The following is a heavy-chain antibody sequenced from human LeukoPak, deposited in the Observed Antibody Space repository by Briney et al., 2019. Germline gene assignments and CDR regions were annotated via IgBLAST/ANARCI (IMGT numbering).Heavy chain of an antibody. D-gene: IGHD3-16*01. CDR2: IKTDGSST. Sequence: GGSLRLSCAASGFTFSDFWMYWVRQAPGKGLVWVSRIKTDGSSTNYADSVKGRFTISRDNAKNTLNLHLNSLRAEDTAVYYCTRGGAGLDYWGQGTQVTVSS. CDR1: GFTFSDFW. V-gene: IGHV3-74*01. CDR3: TRGGAGLDY. J-gene: IGHJ4*02.